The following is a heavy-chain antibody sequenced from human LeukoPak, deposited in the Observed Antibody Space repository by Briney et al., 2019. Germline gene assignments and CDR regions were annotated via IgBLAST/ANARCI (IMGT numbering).Heavy chain of an antibody. CDR2: IYYSGST. Sequence: SETLSLTCTVSGGSICSYYWSWIRQPPGKGLEWIGYIYYSGSTNYNPSLKSRVTISVDTSKNQFSLKLSSVTAADTAVYYCARYSPGYYDLWSGYSPYYFDYWGQGTLVTVSS. CDR3: ARYSPGYYDLWSGYSPYYFDY. D-gene: IGHD3-3*01. J-gene: IGHJ4*02. CDR1: GGSICSYY. V-gene: IGHV4-59*08.